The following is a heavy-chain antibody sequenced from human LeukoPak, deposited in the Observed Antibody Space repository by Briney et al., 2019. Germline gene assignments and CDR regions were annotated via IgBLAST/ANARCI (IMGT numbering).Heavy chain of an antibody. CDR2: INPNSGGT. J-gene: IGHJ6*02. V-gene: IGHV1-2*02. CDR3: ARDQTERATVVVPAATYYYYGMDV. CDR1: GYTFTGYH. Sequence: ASVKVSCKASGYTFTGYHMHWVRQAPGQGLEWMGWINPNSGGTNYAQKFQGRVTMTRDTSISTAYMELSRLRSDDTAVYYCARDQTERATVVVPAATYYYYGMDVWGQGTTVTVSS. D-gene: IGHD2-2*01.